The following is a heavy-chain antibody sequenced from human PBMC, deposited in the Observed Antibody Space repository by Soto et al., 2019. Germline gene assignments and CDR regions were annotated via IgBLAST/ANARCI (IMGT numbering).Heavy chain of an antibody. Sequence: QVQLVESGGGVVQPGSSLRLSCAASGFTFSSYGMHWVRQAPGKGLEWVAVISYDGSKKYYADSVKGRFTISRDNSKNTLYLQMNSLRAEDTAVYYCAKDQDYDNYYFDYWGQGTLVTVSS. CDR3: AKDQDYDNYYFDY. CDR1: GFTFSSYG. CDR2: ISYDGSKK. D-gene: IGHD3-16*01. V-gene: IGHV3-30*18. J-gene: IGHJ4*02.